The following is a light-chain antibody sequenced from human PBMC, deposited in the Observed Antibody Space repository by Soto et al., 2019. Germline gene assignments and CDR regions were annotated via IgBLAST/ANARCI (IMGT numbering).Light chain of an antibody. CDR3: MQAIQTPRT. CDR2: LGS. V-gene: IGKV2-28*01. Sequence: DVVMNHTPLSAPVTLVQPASISCSSSQXLVHSDGNTYLSWLQQKPGQSPQLLIYLGSSRASGVPDRFSGSGSGTDFTLKIRRVEAEDVGVYYCMQAIQTPRTFGQGTKVDIK. J-gene: IGKJ1*01. CDR1: QXLVHSDGNTY.